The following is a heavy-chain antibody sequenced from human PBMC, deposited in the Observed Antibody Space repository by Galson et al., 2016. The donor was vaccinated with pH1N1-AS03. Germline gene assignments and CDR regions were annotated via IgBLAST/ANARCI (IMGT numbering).Heavy chain of an antibody. J-gene: IGHJ4*02. D-gene: IGHD3-10*01. Sequence: SLRLSCAASGFTFSSSGISWVRQAPGKGLEWVSTISSSGGSTYFADSVKGRFTISRDKSRNTVHLQMNSLRVEDTAVYYCAKPHISGRYLGYWGQGTLVTVS. V-gene: IGHV3-23*01. CDR2: ISSSGGST. CDR1: GFTFSSSG. CDR3: AKPHISGRYLGY.